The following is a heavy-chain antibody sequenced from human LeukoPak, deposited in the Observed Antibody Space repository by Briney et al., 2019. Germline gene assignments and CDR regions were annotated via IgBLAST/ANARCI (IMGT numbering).Heavy chain of an antibody. V-gene: IGHV4-39*01. D-gene: IGHD4-17*01. CDR1: GGSISSSSYY. J-gene: IGHJ4*02. CDR3: GRHGTVTHRFDY. Sequence: SETLSLTCAVSGGSISSSSYYWGWIRQPPGKGLEWIGSIYYSGSTYYNPSLKSRVTISVDSSKNQYSLKLSSVTAADTAVYYWGRHGTVTHRFDYWGQGTLVTVSS. CDR2: IYYSGST.